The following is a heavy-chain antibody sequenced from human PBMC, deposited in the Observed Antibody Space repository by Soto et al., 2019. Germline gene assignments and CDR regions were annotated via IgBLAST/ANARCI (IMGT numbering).Heavy chain of an antibody. CDR1: GGSISSGDYY. J-gene: IGHJ6*02. D-gene: IGHD3-10*01. Sequence: SETLSLTCTVSGGSISSGDYYWSWIRQPPGKGLEWIGYIYYSGSTYYNPSLKSRVTISVDTSKNQFSLKLSSVTAADTAVYYCALEDYGSGSSYYYYGMDVWGQGTRSPSP. CDR3: ALEDYGSGSSYYYYGMDV. CDR2: IYYSGST. V-gene: IGHV4-30-4*01.